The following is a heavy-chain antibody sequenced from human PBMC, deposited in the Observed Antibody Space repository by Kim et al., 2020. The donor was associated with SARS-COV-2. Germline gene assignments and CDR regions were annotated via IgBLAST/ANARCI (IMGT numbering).Heavy chain of an antibody. D-gene: IGHD3-10*01. Sequence: ASVKVSCKASGYTFTSYAMHWVRQAPGQRLEWMGWINAGNGNTKYSQKFQGRVTITRDTSASTAYMELSSLRSEDTAVYYCAVLLWFGELSAPLGNYGMDVWGQGTTATVSS. CDR3: AVLLWFGELSAPLGNYGMDV. CDR1: GYTFTSYA. V-gene: IGHV1-3*01. J-gene: IGHJ6*02. CDR2: INAGNGNT.